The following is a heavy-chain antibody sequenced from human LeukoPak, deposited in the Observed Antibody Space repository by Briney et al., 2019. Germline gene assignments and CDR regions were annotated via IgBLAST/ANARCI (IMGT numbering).Heavy chain of an antibody. J-gene: IGHJ4*02. CDR2: MSPNSGNT. Sequence: ASVKVSCKASGYTFTTYEIYWVRQATGQGLEWVGWMSPNSGNTVYAQKFQGRVTITRNISISTVYLELSSLRFEDTAVYYCARNFGGLGYWGQGTLVTVSS. CDR3: ARNFGGLGY. V-gene: IGHV1-8*03. D-gene: IGHD3-16*01. CDR1: GYTFTTYE.